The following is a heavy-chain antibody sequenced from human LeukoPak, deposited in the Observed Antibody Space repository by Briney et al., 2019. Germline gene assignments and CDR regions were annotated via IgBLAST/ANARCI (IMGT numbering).Heavy chain of an antibody. V-gene: IGHV1-24*01. CDR2: FDPAEGET. J-gene: IGHJ4*02. CDR1: GYSLTQLS. Sequence: ASVKVSCKVSGYSLTQLSILWVRQAPGKGLEWMGGFDPAEGETFYAQKFQGRVNMTEDTSTDTAYMELRSLRSDDTAVYYCAASPYSSCRLHYWGQGTLVSVSS. CDR3: AASPYSSCRLHY. D-gene: IGHD4-11*01.